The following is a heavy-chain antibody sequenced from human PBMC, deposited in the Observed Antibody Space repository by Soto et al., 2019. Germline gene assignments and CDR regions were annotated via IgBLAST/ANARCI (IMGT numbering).Heavy chain of an antibody. V-gene: IGHV1-18*01. CDR3: ARSVLRFLEWLQAHFDY. D-gene: IGHD3-3*01. CDR1: GYTFTSYG. Sequence: ASVKVSCKASGYTFTSYGISWVRQAPGQGLEWMGWISAYNGNTNYAQKLQGRVTMTTDTSTSTAYMELRSLRSDDTAVYYCARSVLRFLEWLQAHFDYWGQGHLVTVSS. CDR2: ISAYNGNT. J-gene: IGHJ4*02.